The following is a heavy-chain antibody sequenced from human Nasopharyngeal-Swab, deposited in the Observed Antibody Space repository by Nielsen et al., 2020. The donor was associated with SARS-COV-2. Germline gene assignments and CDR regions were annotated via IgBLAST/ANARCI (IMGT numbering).Heavy chain of an antibody. V-gene: IGHV4-61*08. CDR1: GGSISSGGYY. J-gene: IGHJ4*02. Sequence: SETLSLTCTVSGGSISSGGYYWSWIRQHPGKGLEWIGYIYYSGSTNYNPSLKSRVTISVDTSKNQFSLKLSSVTAADTAVYYCAGSSNETFDYWGQGTLVTVSS. D-gene: IGHD6-6*01. CDR2: IYYSGST. CDR3: AGSSNETFDY.